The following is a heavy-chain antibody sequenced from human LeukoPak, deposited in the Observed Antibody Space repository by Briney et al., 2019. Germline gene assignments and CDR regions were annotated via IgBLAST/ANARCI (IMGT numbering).Heavy chain of an antibody. CDR3: ARDLRAKY. Sequence: SETLSLTCNVSGASIFNYYWSWIRQAPGKGLEWIGYVHHSGRTNSKPSLGSRVTMSVDTSTSQLSLNLTSVTTADTAVYFCARDLRAKYWGQGTLVFVSA. V-gene: IGHV4-59*01. D-gene: IGHD4/OR15-4a*01. J-gene: IGHJ1*01. CDR2: VHHSGRT. CDR1: GASIFNYY.